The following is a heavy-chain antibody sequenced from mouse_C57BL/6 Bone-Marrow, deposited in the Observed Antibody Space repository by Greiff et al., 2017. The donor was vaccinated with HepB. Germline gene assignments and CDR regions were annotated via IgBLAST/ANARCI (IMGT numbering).Heavy chain of an antibody. CDR3: TPYGSSYRAWFAY. V-gene: IGHV14-1*01. CDR1: GFNIKDYY. D-gene: IGHD1-1*01. CDR2: IDPEDGDT. J-gene: IGHJ3*01. Sequence: EVQLQQSGAELVRPGASVKLSCTASGFNIKDYYMHWVKQRPEQGLEWIGRIDPEDGDTESAPKFQGKATMTADTSSNTAYLQLSSLTSEDTAVYYCTPYGSSYRAWFAYWGQGTLVTVSA.